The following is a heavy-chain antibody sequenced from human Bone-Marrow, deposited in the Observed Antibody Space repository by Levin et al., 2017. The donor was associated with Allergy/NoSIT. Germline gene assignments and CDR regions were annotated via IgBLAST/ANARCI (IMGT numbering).Heavy chain of an antibody. Sequence: GESLKISCAASGFTFSSYAMSWVRQAPGKGLEWVSAISGSGGSTYYADSVKGRFTISRDNSKNTLYLQMNSLRAEDTAVYYCAKFPRTVLGMDVWGKGTTVTVSS. CDR3: AKFPRTVLGMDV. D-gene: IGHD2-8*02. CDR1: GFTFSSYA. CDR2: ISGSGGST. J-gene: IGHJ6*04. V-gene: IGHV3-23*01.